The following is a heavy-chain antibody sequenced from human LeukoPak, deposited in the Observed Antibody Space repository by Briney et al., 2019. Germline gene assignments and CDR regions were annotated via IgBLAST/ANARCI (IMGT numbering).Heavy chain of an antibody. J-gene: IGHJ4*02. V-gene: IGHV4-59*01. D-gene: IGHD4-17*01. CDR1: GGSISNKY. CDR2: IYYSGST. Sequence: SETLSLTCTVSGGSISNKYWSWIRQPPGKGLEWIGYIYYSGSTNYNPSLKSRVTILVDTSKNQFSLKLSSVTAADTAVYYCARATVTRDLDYWGQGTVVTVSS. CDR3: ARATVTRDLDY.